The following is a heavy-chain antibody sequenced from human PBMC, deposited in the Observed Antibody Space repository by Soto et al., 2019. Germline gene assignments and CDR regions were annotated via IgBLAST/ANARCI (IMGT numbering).Heavy chain of an antibody. J-gene: IGHJ6*02. CDR1: GYTLTELS. V-gene: IGHV1-24*01. CDR3: ATVLHCSSTSCYSYYYYGMDV. CDR2: FDPEDGET. D-gene: IGHD2-2*01. Sequence: PSVKVSCKVSGYTLTELSMHWVRQAPGKGLEWMGGFDPEDGETIYAQKFQGRVTMTEDTSTDTAYMELSSLRSEDTAVYYCATVLHCSSTSCYSYYYYGMDVWGQGTTVTVSS.